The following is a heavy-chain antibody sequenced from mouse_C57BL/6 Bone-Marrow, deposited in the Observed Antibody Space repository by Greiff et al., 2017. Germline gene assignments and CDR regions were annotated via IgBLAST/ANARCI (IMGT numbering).Heavy chain of an antibody. V-gene: IGHV10-1*01. CDR1: GFSFNTYA. Sequence: GGGLVQPKGSLKLSCAASGFSFNTYAMNWVRQAPGKGLEWVARIRSKSNNYATYYADSVKDRFTISRDDSESMLYLQMNNLKTEDTAMYYCVRLNGYWYFDVWGTGTTVTVSS. D-gene: IGHD1-1*02. J-gene: IGHJ1*03. CDR2: IRSKSNNYAT. CDR3: VRLNGYWYFDV.